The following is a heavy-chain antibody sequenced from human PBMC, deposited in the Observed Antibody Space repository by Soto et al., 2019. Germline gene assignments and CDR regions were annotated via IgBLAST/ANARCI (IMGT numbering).Heavy chain of an antibody. CDR1: GFTFSSYA. J-gene: IGHJ5*02. V-gene: IGHV3-23*01. CDR2: ISGSGGST. D-gene: IGHD3-22*01. CDR3: AQWERIYYHSSGNWFAP. Sequence: PGGSLRLSCAASGFTFSSYAMSWVRQAPGKGLEWVSAISGSGGSTYYADSVKGRFTISRDNSKNTLYLQMNSLRAEDTAVYYCAQWERIYYHSSGNWFAPWGQGTLVTVSS.